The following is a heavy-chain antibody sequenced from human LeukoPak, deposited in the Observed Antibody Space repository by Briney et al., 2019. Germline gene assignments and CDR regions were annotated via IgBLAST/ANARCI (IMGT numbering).Heavy chain of an antibody. CDR2: IYDTGST. CDR3: QSRFLEWLLDY. J-gene: IGHJ4*02. D-gene: IGHD3-3*01. CDR1: GGSFSGYY. V-gene: IGHV4-34*01. Sequence: PSETLSLTCAVYGGSFSGYYWGWIRQPPGEGLEWIGSIYDTGSTFYNPSLKSRVIISVDTSKNQFSLKLSSVTAADTAVYYCQSRFLEWLLDYWGQGTLVTVSS.